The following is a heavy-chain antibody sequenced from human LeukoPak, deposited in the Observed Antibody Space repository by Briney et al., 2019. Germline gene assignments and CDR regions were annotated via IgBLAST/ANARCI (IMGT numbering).Heavy chain of an antibody. CDR1: GFTLSSFA. CDR3: AKEAATPVQFDY. J-gene: IGHJ4*02. Sequence: PGGSLRLSCAASGFTLSSFAMIGVPQAPGKGLEGVSAIRSSGGSTYYADSVKGRFTISRENSKNTLYLQKNSLRAEDTAVYYCAKEAATPVQFDYWGQGTLVTVSS. CDR2: IRSSGGST. V-gene: IGHV3-23*01. D-gene: IGHD2-15*01.